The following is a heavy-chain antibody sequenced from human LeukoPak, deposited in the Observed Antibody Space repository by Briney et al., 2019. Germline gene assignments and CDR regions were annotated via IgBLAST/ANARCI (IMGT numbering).Heavy chain of an antibody. J-gene: IGHJ4*02. D-gene: IGHD2-8*01. CDR3: AGSLGYCTSNVCYLKY. CDR1: GYTFTSYD. CDR2: MNPNSGNT. V-gene: IGHV1-8*01. Sequence: ASVKVSCKASGYTFTSYDINWVRQATGQGLEWMGWMNPNSGNTGYAQKFQGRVTMTRNTSISTAYMELSSLRSDDTAVYYCAGSLGYCTSNVCYLKYWGQGTLVTVSS.